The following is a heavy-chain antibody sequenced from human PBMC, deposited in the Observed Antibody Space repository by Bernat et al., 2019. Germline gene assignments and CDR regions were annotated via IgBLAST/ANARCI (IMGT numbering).Heavy chain of an antibody. J-gene: IGHJ4*02. D-gene: IGHD5-18*01. V-gene: IGHV3-30*18. Sequence: QVQLVESGGGVVQPGRSLRLSCAASGFTFSSYGMHWVRQAPGKGLEWVAVISYDGSNKYYADSVKRRFTISRDNSKNTLYLQMNSLRAEETAIYYWAKGRTAMALWTFDYWGQGTLVTVSS. CDR3: AKGRTAMALWTFDY. CDR1: GFTFSSYG. CDR2: ISYDGSNK.